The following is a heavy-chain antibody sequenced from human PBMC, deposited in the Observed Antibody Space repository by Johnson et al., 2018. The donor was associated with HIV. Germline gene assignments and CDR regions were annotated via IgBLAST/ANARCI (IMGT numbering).Heavy chain of an antibody. CDR2: ISGSGGST. Sequence: VQLVESGGGVVQPGRSLRLSCAASGFSFSDSAMHWVRQAPGKGLEWVSAISGSGGSTYYADSVKGRFTISRDNAMNSLYLQMDSLRAEDTAVYYCARFEAFITTHRVVGEAFDIWGQGTMVIVSS. J-gene: IGHJ3*02. CDR3: ARFEAFITTHRVVGEAFDI. V-gene: IGHV3-48*03. D-gene: IGHD3-10*01. CDR1: GFSFSDSA.